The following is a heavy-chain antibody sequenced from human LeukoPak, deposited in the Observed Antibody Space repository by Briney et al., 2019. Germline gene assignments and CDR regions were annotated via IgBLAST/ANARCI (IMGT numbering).Heavy chain of an antibody. CDR1: GFTFSSYA. Sequence: GGSLRLSCAASGFTFSSYAMSWVRQAPGKGLEWVSGIRGSGGSTYYAASVKGRFTISRDNSKNTLYLQMNSLRADDTAVYYCAKAWGSGWYLDYWGQGTLVTVSS. CDR3: AKAWGSGWYLDY. J-gene: IGHJ4*02. CDR2: IRGSGGST. D-gene: IGHD6-19*01. V-gene: IGHV3-23*01.